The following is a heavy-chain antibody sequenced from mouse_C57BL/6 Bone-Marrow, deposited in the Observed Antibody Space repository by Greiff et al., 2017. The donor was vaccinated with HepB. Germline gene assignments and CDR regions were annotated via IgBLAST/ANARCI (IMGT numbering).Heavy chain of an antibody. CDR2: IDPSDSYT. J-gene: IGHJ1*03. CDR1: GYTFTSYW. V-gene: IGHV1-69*01. Sequence: QVQLQQPGAELVMPGASVKLSCKAFGYTFTSYWMHWVKQRPGQGLEWIGEIDPSDSYTNYNQKFKGKSTLTVDKSSSTAYMQLSSLTSEDSAVYYCAKDGYHWYFDVWGTGTTVTVSS. D-gene: IGHD2-3*01. CDR3: AKDGYHWYFDV.